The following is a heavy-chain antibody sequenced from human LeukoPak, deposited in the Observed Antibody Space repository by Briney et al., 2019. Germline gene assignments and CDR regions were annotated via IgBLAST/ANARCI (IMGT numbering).Heavy chain of an antibody. CDR2: ISGSGGST. J-gene: IGHJ4*02. CDR1: GFTFSSYA. CDR3: AGSSGGSLLNPFDY. D-gene: IGHD2-15*01. V-gene: IGHV3-23*01. Sequence: GGSLRPSCAASGFTFSSYAMSWVRQAPGKGLEWVSAISGSGGSTYYADSVKGRFTISRDNSKNTLYLQMNSLRAEDTAVYYCAGSSGGSLLNPFDYWGQGTLVTVSS.